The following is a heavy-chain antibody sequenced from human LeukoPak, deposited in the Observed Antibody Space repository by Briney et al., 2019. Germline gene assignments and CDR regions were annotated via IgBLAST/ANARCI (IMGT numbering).Heavy chain of an antibody. CDR1: GFTFSSYG. Sequence: PGGSLRLSCAASGFTFSSYGMSWVRQAPGKGLEWVSAVSGSGGSTYYADSVKGRFTISRDNSKNTLYLQMNSLRAEDTAVYYCAKEGHVAYYYYYYMDVWGKGTTVTISS. V-gene: IGHV3-23*01. J-gene: IGHJ6*03. CDR3: AKEGHVAYYYYYYMDV. D-gene: IGHD2-21*01. CDR2: VSGSGGST.